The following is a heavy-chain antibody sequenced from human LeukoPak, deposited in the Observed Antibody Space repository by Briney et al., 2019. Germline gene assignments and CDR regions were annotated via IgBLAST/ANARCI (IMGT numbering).Heavy chain of an antibody. CDR3: AKDLEGYCSSSCYAGMEF. Sequence: GGSLRLSCVASGFTFRSYGMDWVRQAPGKGLEWVAVISYDGSNKYYADSVKGRFTISRDNSKNTVYLQMNSLRAGDTAVYYCAKDLEGYCSSSCYAGMEFWGQGTLVTVSS. J-gene: IGHJ4*02. D-gene: IGHD2-2*01. CDR1: GFTFRSYG. CDR2: ISYDGSNK. V-gene: IGHV3-30*18.